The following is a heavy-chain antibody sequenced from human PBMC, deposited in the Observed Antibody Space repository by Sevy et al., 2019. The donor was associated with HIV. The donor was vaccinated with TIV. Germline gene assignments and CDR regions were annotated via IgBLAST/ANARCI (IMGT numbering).Heavy chain of an antibody. CDR2: ISSNGDNA. V-gene: IGHV3-30-3*01. CDR3: ARGPEWELTSFLSH. CDR1: GFAFRTYA. J-gene: IGHJ4*02. D-gene: IGHD3-9*01. Sequence: GGSLRLSCAASGFAFRTYAFHWVRQALGRGLEWVGLISSNGDNAFYANSVRGRFTISRDNSMNTLYLELNNLTPDDTAVYYCARGPEWELTSFLSHWSQGTLVTVSS.